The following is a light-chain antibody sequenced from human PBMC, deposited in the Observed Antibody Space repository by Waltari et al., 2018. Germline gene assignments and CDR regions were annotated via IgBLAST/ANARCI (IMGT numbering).Light chain of an antibody. V-gene: IGKV1-39*01. CDR3: QQSYSFPIT. CDR1: QDIRTC. Sequence: DIHLTQSPASLSPSIGDTVTITCRSSQDIRTCLHWYQQKPGKAPELLIYSPSTLQSGVPSRFRGSGSAADFALTISSLQPEYSAVYFCQQSYSFPITFGQGTRLQI. J-gene: IGKJ2*01. CDR2: SPS.